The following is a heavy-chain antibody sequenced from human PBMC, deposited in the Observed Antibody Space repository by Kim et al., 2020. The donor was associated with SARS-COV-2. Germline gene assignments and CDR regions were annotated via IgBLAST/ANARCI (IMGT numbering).Heavy chain of an antibody. J-gene: IGHJ6*02. CDR3: AKDETYYYYCGMDV. Sequence: ARSVKGRFTISKDNSKNTLYLQMNSLGAEDTAVYYCAKDETYYYYCGMDVWGRGTTVTVSS. V-gene: IGHV3-30*02.